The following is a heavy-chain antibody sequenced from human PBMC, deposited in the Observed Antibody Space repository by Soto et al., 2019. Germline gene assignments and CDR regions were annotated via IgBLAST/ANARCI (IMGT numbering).Heavy chain of an antibody. Sequence: PGESLKISCEGSGYSFTSYWIGWVRQMPGKGLERMGIIYPGDSDTRYSPSFQGQVTISADKSISTAYLQWSSLKASDTAMYYCARHGEYCSSTSCYGSSYYYYYYMDVWGKGTTVTVSS. V-gene: IGHV5-51*01. CDR2: IYPGDSDT. CDR3: ARHGEYCSSTSCYGSSYYYYYYMDV. J-gene: IGHJ6*03. D-gene: IGHD2-2*01. CDR1: GYSFTSYW.